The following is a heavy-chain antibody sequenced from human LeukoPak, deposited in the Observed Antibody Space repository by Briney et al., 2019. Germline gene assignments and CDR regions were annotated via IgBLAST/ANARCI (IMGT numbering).Heavy chain of an antibody. Sequence: PGGSLRLSCAASGFTLSTYSMNWVRQAPGKGLEWVSYISSGNTIYYADSVKGRFTISRDNAKNSLFLQMNSLRAEDTAVYYCARRRGFDYWGQGTLVDVSS. J-gene: IGHJ4*02. V-gene: IGHV3-48*04. CDR2: ISSGNTI. CDR3: ARRRGFDY. CDR1: GFTLSTYS.